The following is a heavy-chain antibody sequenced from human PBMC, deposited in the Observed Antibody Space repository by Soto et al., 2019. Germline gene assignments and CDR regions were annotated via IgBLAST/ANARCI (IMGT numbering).Heavy chain of an antibody. J-gene: IGHJ4*02. CDR3: AAGPTVYCGGDCYPGPGDY. D-gene: IGHD2-21*02. CDR1: GFTFTSSA. CDR2: IVVGSGNT. Sequence: SVKVSCKASGFTFTSSAVQWVRQARGQRLEWIGWIVVGSGNTNYAQKFQERVTITRDMSTSTAYMELSSLRSEDTAVYYCAAGPTVYCGGDCYPGPGDYWGQGTLVTVSS. V-gene: IGHV1-58*01.